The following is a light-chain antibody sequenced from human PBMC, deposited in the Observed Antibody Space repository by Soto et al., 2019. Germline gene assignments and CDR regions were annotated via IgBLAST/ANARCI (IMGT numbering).Light chain of an antibody. CDR3: HHYNNWPRT. CDR2: GAS. CDR1: QNVSSN. Sequence: EIVMTQSPASLSVSPGERATLSCRASQNVSSNLAWYQQKPGQALRFLIYGASTRATGIPARFSGSGSGTEFTLTISSLQSEDFAVYYCHHYNNWPRTFGQGTKVEIK. J-gene: IGKJ1*01. V-gene: IGKV3-15*01.